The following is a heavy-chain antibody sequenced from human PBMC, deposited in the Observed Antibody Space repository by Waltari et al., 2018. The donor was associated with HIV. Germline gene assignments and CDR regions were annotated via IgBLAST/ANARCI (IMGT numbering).Heavy chain of an antibody. CDR1: GYPFTGYY. CDR3: AREPSLTTAYDY. V-gene: IGHV1-2*02. Sequence: HVQMVQSGAELKKPGASVKVSCQTFGYPFTGYYMHWVRQAPGQGLEWMGWINPNSGGTNYAQKFQGRVTMTRDTSISTAYMELTRLRSDDTAVYYCAREPSLTTAYDYWGQGTLVTVSS. D-gene: IGHD4-17*01. J-gene: IGHJ4*02. CDR2: INPNSGGT.